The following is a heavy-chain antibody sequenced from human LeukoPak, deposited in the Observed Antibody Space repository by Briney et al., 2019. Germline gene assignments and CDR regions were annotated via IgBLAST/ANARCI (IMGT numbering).Heavy chain of an antibody. CDR3: ARDRYFIYMDV. V-gene: IGHV4-31*03. Sequence: SGTLSLTCTVSGGSISRCGYYWSWIRQHPRKGVEWIRYIYWSGSTYYNPSLKSRVILSVNTSKKQFFLKLNSVTAADPDLYYFARDRYFIYMDVWGKGTTVTVSS. CDR2: IYWSGST. CDR1: GGSISRCGYY. D-gene: IGHD1-1*01. J-gene: IGHJ6*03.